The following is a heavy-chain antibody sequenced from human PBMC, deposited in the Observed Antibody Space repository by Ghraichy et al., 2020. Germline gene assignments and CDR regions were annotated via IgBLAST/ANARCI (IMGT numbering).Heavy chain of an antibody. CDR1: GGSFTGYY. V-gene: IGHV4-34*01. CDR3: AYSQDCSGGSCYSDY. CDR2: INHCGST. J-gene: IGHJ4*02. Sequence: SETLSLTCAVYGGSFTGYYWSWICQPPGTGQEWIWEINHCGSTNYNPSLKSRVTISVDTSKNQFSLKLSSVTAADTAVYYCAYSQDCSGGSCYSDYWGQGTLVTVSS. D-gene: IGHD2-15*01.